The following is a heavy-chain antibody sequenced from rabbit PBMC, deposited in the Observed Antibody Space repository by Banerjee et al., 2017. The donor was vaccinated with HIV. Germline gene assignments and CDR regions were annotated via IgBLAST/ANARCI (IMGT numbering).Heavy chain of an antibody. CDR3: SRACGFEKYCNL. Sequence: QSLEESGGGLVKPGASLTLTCTASGFDLSSYQYMCWVRQAPGKGLEWIACIGGSSGSTYYASCAKGRFTISKTPSTTVTLQITSLTAADTATYFCSRACGFEKYCNLWGQGTLVTVS. CDR1: GFDLSSYQY. CDR2: IGGSSGST. D-gene: IGHD1-1*01. V-gene: IGHV1S40*01. J-gene: IGHJ4*01.